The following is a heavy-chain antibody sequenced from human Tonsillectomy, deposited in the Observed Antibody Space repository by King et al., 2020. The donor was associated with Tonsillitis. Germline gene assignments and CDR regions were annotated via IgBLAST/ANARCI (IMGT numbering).Heavy chain of an antibody. CDR1: GGTFSSYT. CDR3: ARGAAAPGSWFDP. D-gene: IGHD6-13*01. Sequence: QLVQSGAEVKKPGSSVKVSCKASGGTFSSYTIRWVRQAPGQGLEWMGGIIPIFDTAHYDLKFQGRVIITADESTSTAYMELSSLRSDDTAVYYCARGAAAPGSWFDPWGQGTPVIVSS. J-gene: IGHJ5*02. V-gene: IGHV1-69*01. CDR2: IIPIFDTA.